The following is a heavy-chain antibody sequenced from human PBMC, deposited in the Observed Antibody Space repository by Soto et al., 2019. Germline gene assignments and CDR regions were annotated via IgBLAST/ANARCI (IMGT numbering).Heavy chain of an antibody. CDR2: ISYDGSNK. D-gene: IGHD3-16*01. V-gene: IGHV3-30*18. CDR3: AKISSYDYVNDY. J-gene: IGHJ4*02. Sequence: QVPLVESGGGVVQPGRSLRLSCAASGFTFSSYGMHWVRQAPGKGLEWVAVISYDGSNKYYADSVKGRFTISRDNSKNTLYLQMNSLRAEDTAVYYCAKISSYDYVNDYWGQRTLVTVSS. CDR1: GFTFSSYG.